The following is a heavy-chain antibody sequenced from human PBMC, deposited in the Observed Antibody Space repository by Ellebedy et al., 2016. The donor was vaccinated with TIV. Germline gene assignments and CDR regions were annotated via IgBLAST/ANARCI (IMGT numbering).Heavy chain of an antibody. CDR2: ISAYNGNT. Sequence: ASVKVSCXASGYTFTSYGISWVRQAPGQGLEWMGWISAYNGNTNYAQKLQGRVTMTTDTSTSTAYMELRSLRSDDTAVYYCARGDIGDGYNYEDYWGQGTLVTVSS. V-gene: IGHV1-18*01. CDR1: GYTFTSYG. D-gene: IGHD5-24*01. CDR3: ARGDIGDGYNYEDY. J-gene: IGHJ4*02.